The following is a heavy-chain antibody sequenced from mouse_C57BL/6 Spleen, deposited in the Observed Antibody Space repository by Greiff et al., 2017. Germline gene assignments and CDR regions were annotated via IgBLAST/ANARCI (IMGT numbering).Heavy chain of an antibody. J-gene: IGHJ2*01. V-gene: IGHV1-7*01. CDR3: AISYGLDFDY. CDR1: GYTFTSYW. CDR2: INPSSGYT. D-gene: IGHD1-2*01. Sequence: QVQLMESGAELAKPGASVKLSCKASGYTFTSYWMHWVKQRPGQGLEWIGYINPSSGYTKYHQKFKDKATLTADKTSSTAYMQLSSLTYEDSAVYYCAISYGLDFDYWGQGTTLTVSS.